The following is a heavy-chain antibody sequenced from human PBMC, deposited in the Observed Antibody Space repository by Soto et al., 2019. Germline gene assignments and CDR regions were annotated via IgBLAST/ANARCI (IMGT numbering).Heavy chain of an antibody. D-gene: IGHD2-2*01. Sequence: SETLSLTCTVSGGSISSYYWGWILQPPGKGLEWIGYIYYSGSTNYNPSLKSRVTISVDTSKNQFSLKLSTVTAADTAVYYCARRDIVVVPAARGGAFDIWGQGTMVTVSS. CDR2: IYYSGST. V-gene: IGHV4-59*08. J-gene: IGHJ3*02. CDR1: GGSISSYY. CDR3: ARRDIVVVPAARGGAFDI.